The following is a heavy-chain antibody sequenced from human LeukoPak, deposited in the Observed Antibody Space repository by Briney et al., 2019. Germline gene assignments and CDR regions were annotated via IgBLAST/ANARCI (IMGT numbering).Heavy chain of an antibody. CDR1: GFTFSDSP. Sequence: GGSLRLSCAASGFTFSDSPMTWVRQAPGKGLEWVSTISTTVGNTYYADSVTGRFTISRDNSKNTLYLQMNSLSAEDTAVYYCAKDARSYRYNLFDYWGQGTLVTVSS. CDR3: AKDARSYRYNLFDY. V-gene: IGHV3-23*01. J-gene: IGHJ4*02. D-gene: IGHD3-16*02. CDR2: ISTTVGNT.